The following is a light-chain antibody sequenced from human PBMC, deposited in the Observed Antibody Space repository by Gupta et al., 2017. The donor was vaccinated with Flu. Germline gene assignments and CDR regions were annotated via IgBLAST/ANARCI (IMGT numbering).Light chain of an antibody. CDR2: KAS. CDR3: QQYNSYSWT. J-gene: IGKJ1*01. V-gene: IGKV1-5*03. CDR1: QSISSW. Sequence: PSTLSASVGDRVTITCRASQSISSWLAWYQQKPGKAPKLLIYKASSLESGVPSRFSGSGSGTEFTLTISSLQPDDFATYYCQQYNSYSWTFGQGTXVEIK.